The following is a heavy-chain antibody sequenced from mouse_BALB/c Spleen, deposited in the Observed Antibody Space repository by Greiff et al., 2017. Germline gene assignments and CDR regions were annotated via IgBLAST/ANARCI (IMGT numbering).Heavy chain of an antibody. CDR3: AEGGYDYAMDY. Sequence: EVKLVESGPGLVKPSQSLSLTCTVTGYSITSDYAWNWIRQFPGNKLEWMGYISYSGSTSYNPSLKSRISITRDTSKNQFFLQLNSVTTEDTATYYCAEGGYDYAMDYWGQGTSVTVSS. D-gene: IGHD2-2*01. V-gene: IGHV3-2*02. J-gene: IGHJ4*01. CDR2: ISYSGST. CDR1: GYSITSDYA.